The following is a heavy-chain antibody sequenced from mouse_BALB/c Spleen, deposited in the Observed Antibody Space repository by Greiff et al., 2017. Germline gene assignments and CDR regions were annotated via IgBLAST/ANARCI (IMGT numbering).Heavy chain of an antibody. CDR3: TRSDGYYYAMDY. J-gene: IGHJ4*01. CDR1: GYSFTSYW. D-gene: IGHD2-3*01. V-gene: IGHV1-5*01. CDR2: IYPGNSDT. Sequence: VQLKQSGTVLARPGASVKMSCKASGYSFTSYWMHWVKQRPGQGLEWIGAIYPGNSDTSYNQKFKGKAKLTAVTSASTAYMELSSLTNEDSAVYYCTRSDGYYYAMDYWGQGTSVTVSS.